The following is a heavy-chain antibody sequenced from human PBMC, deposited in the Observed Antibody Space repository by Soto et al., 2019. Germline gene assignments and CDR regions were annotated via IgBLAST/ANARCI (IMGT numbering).Heavy chain of an antibody. CDR3: VRKGYETGWYYDQ. J-gene: IGHJ4*02. CDR1: GFNFKSYD. CDR2: VSTSGGRT. V-gene: IGHV3-23*01. D-gene: IGHD6-19*01. Sequence: GGSLRLSCAASGFNFKSYDMFWVRQAPGKGPEWVSFVSTSGGRTEYADFVRGRFTISRDNAENTLSLQMNSLAVDDTAVCYCVRKGYETGWYYDQWGQGTLVTVS.